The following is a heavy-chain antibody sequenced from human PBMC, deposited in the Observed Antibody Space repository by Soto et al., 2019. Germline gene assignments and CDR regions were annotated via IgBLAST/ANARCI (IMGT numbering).Heavy chain of an antibody. V-gene: IGHV3-23*01. CDR3: ARAREWYYYYYYYMDV. CDR2: ISGSGGST. Sequence: GGSLRLSCAASGFTFSSYAMSWVRQAPGKGLEWVSAISGSGGSTYYADSVKGRFTISRDNSKNTLYLQMNSLRAEETAVYYCARAREWYYYYYYYMDVWGKGTTVTVSS. J-gene: IGHJ6*03. CDR1: GFTFSSYA. D-gene: IGHD3-3*01.